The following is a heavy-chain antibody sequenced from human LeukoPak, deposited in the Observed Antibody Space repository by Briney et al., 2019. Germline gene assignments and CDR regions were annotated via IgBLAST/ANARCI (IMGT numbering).Heavy chain of an antibody. Sequence: PGGSLRLSCAASGFTFSAFAINWVRQAPGKALEWVSAVSGSGTNSYYADSVKGRFTISRGNAKNTLYLQMNSLRAEDTAVYYCARPLGSGWFGPFDSWGQGTLVTVSS. V-gene: IGHV3-23*01. CDR2: VSGSGTNS. CDR1: GFTFSAFA. D-gene: IGHD6-19*01. J-gene: IGHJ4*02. CDR3: ARPLGSGWFGPFDS.